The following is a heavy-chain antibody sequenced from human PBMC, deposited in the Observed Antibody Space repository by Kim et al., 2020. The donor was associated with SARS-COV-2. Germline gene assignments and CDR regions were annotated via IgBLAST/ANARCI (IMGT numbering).Heavy chain of an antibody. Sequence: GGSLRLSCAASGFTFSSYAMSWVRQAPGKGLEWVSAISGSGGSTYYADSVKGRFTISRDNSKNTLYLQMNSLRAEDTAVYYCATNRTETGWGYWGQGTLVTVSS. CDR1: GFTFSSYA. J-gene: IGHJ4*02. V-gene: IGHV3-23*01. CDR3: ATNRTETGWGY. D-gene: IGHD6-19*01. CDR2: ISGSGGST.